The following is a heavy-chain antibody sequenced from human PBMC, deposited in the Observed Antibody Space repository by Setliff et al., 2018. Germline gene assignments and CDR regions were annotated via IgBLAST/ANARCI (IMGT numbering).Heavy chain of an antibody. J-gene: IGHJ3*02. Sequence: SVKVSCKASGATLSGVVFSWVRQAPGHGLEWMGRFIPVLGKPNYAPRFQGRITMTTDTTTSTSYMELRSLRSDDTAVYYCARSYDSGFYHQRDAYDIWGQGTMVTVSS. CDR2: FIPVLGKP. CDR3: ARSYDSGFYHQRDAYDI. D-gene: IGHD3-22*01. CDR1: GATLSGVV. V-gene: IGHV1-69*04.